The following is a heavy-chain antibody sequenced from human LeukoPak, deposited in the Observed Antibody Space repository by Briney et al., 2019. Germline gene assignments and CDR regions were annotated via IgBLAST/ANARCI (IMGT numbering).Heavy chain of an antibody. CDR1: EFTVSRNY. D-gene: IGHD5-12*01. J-gene: IGHJ6*03. CDR2: IFSNGDT. CDR3: AKDPSGYYYYYYYMDV. V-gene: IGHV3-53*01. Sequence: GGSLRLSCTASEFTVSRNYMLWVRQAPGKGLEWVSLIFSNGDTHYADSVKGRFTISRDNSKNTLYLQMNSLRAEDTAVYYCAKDPSGYYYYYYYMDVWGKGTTVTVSS.